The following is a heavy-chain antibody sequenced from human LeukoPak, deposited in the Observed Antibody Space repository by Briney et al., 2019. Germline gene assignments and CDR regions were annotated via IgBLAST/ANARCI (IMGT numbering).Heavy chain of an antibody. J-gene: IGHJ4*02. Sequence: GGSLRLSCAASGFTFSSYDMNWIRQAPGKGLEWVSYISRSSSIIYYADSVKGRFTISRDNAKNSLYLKMNSLRGEDTAVYYCARDRYDSSHYYHYWGQGTLVTVSA. D-gene: IGHD3-22*01. CDR1: GFTFSSYD. V-gene: IGHV3-48*01. CDR3: ARDRYDSSHYYHY. CDR2: ISRSSSII.